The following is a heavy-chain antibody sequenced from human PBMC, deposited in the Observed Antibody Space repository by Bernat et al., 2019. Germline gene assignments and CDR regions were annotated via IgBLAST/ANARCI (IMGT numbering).Heavy chain of an antibody. CDR1: GGSISSSSYY. V-gene: IGHV4-39*01. J-gene: IGHJ4*02. D-gene: IGHD3-10*01. Sequence: QLQLQESGPGLVKPSETLSLTCTVSGGSISSSSYYWGWIRQPPGKGLEWIGSIYYSGSTYYNPSLKSRVTISVDTSKNQFSLKLSSVTAADTAVYYCASNAFGESHPFDYWGQGTLVTVSS. CDR2: IYYSGST. CDR3: ASNAFGESHPFDY.